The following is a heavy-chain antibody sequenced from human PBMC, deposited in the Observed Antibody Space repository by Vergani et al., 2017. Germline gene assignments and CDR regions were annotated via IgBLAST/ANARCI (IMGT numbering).Heavy chain of an antibody. V-gene: IGHV3-15*01. CDR2: IKSKTDGGTT. Sequence: EVQLVESGGGLVKPGGSLRLSCAASGFTFTKAWMSWVRQAPGKGLEWVGRIKSKTDGGTTDYAAPVKGRFTISRDDSKTTLYLQMNSLKTEDTAVYYCTTGDNGGKFYYYYGIDVWGQGTTVTVSS. D-gene: IGHD4-23*01. CDR1: GFTFTKAW. CDR3: TTGDNGGKFYYYYGIDV. J-gene: IGHJ6*02.